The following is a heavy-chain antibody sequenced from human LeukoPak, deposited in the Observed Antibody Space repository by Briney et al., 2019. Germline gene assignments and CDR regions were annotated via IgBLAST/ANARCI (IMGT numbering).Heavy chain of an antibody. CDR3: TVDSGDLFDH. J-gene: IGHJ4*02. Sequence: GGSLRLSCAASGFTFTTYAMSWVRQAPGKGLEWVSGISGSGGSTYYTDSVKGRFTISRDNSKNTLYLQMNSLRAEDTAIYYCTVDSGDLFDHWGQGTPVTRSS. D-gene: IGHD4-17*01. V-gene: IGHV3-23*01. CDR1: GFTFTTYA. CDR2: ISGSGGST.